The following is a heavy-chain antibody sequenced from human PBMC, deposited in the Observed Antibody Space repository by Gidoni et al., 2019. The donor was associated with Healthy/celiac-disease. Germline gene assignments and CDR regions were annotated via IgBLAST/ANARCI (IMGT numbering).Heavy chain of an antibody. V-gene: IGHV4-4*02. Sequence: QVQLKESGPGLVKPSGTLSLTCDVSGGSISSSNWWSWGRQPPVKGLEWFGEIYHSGGTNYNPSRKSRVTILVDKSKNQFSLKLSLVNAAETAVYYCASAQAAHDAFDIWGQGTMVTVSS. CDR1: GGSISSSNW. D-gene: IGHD6-13*01. CDR2: IYHSGGT. J-gene: IGHJ3*02. CDR3: ASAQAAHDAFDI.